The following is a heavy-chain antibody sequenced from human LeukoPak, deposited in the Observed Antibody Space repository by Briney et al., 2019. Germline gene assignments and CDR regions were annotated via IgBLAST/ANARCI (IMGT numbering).Heavy chain of an antibody. V-gene: IGHV4-39*07. Sequence: PSETLSLTCTVSGGSISSSSYYWGWIRQPPGKGLEWIGSIYYSGSTYYNPSLKSRVTISVDTSKNQFSLKLSSVTAADTAVYYCAGFQIAVAAAVGYWGQGTLVTVSS. CDR1: GGSISSSSYY. J-gene: IGHJ4*02. CDR3: AGFQIAVAAAVGY. D-gene: IGHD6-19*01. CDR2: IYYSGST.